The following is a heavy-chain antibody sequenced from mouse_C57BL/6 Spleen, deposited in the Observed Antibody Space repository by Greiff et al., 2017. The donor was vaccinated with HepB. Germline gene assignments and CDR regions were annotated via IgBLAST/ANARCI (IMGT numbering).Heavy chain of an antibody. CDR2: INPSNGGT. CDR1: GYTFTSYW. D-gene: IGHD2-1*01. CDR3: AAEGYGNYGFAY. Sequence: VQLQQSGTELVKPGASVKLSCKASGYTFTSYWMHWVKQRPGQGLEWIGNINPSNGGTNYNEKFKSKATLTVDKSSSTAYMQLSSLTSEDSAVDYCAAEGYGNYGFAYWGQRTLVTVSA. J-gene: IGHJ3*01. V-gene: IGHV1-53*01.